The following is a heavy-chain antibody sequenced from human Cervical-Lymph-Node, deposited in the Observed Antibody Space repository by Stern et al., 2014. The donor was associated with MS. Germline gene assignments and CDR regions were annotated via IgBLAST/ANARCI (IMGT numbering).Heavy chain of an antibody. CDR3: VRHHGVDSSGWYGFDY. Sequence: VQLLESGSELKKPGASVKVSCKASGYTFTTYAMNWVRQAPGQGLEWMGWINTNTGNPTYAQGFTGRFVFSLDTSVTTAYLQISSLKADDTAVYYCVRHHGVDSSGWYGFDYWGQGTLVTVSS. CDR2: INTNTGNP. D-gene: IGHD6-19*01. J-gene: IGHJ4*02. CDR1: GYTFTTYA. V-gene: IGHV7-4-1*02.